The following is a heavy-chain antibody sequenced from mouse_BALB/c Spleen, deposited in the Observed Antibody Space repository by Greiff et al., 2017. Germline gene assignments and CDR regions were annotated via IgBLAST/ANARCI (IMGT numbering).Heavy chain of an antibody. CDR3: APDSYGSGYSAY. Sequence: VQLQQSGAGLVQPGASLKFSCTASGFTFNDTYMHWVKQTPEQGLEWIGRIDPANGNTKYDPKFPGMATITEDTSSNTAYLQLSSLTSEDTDVYICAPDSYGSGYSAYWGQGTLVTVSA. V-gene: IGHV14-3*02. CDR2: IDPANGNT. J-gene: IGHJ3*01. CDR1: GFTFNDTY. D-gene: IGHD1-1*01.